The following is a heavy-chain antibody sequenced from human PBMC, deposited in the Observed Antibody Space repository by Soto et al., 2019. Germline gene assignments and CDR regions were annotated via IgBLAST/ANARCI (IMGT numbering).Heavy chain of an antibody. V-gene: IGHV3-23*01. CDR3: AKALAELDIVVVPAVDY. CDR1: GFTFSSYA. J-gene: IGHJ4*02. CDR2: ISGSGGST. Sequence: GGSLRLSCAASGFTFSSYAMSWVRQAPGKGLEWVSAISGSGGSTYYADSVKGRFTISRDNSKNTLYLQMNSLRAEDTAVYYCAKALAELDIVVVPAVDYWGQGTLVTVSS. D-gene: IGHD2-2*01.